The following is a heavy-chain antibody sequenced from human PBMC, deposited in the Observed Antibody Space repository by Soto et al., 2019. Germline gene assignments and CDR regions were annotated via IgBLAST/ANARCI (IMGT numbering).Heavy chain of an antibody. V-gene: IGHV3-23*01. D-gene: IGHD2-21*01. J-gene: IGHJ4*02. Sequence: DVQLLESGGGLVQPGGSLRLSCAASGFTFRHYAMSWVRQAPGKGLEWVSLISGSGDSTYYTDSVKGRFTMSRDNSKGTLNLQMDSLRVEDTAIYHCARDLVAKPDYWGQGTLVTVSS. CDR1: GFTFRHYA. CDR3: ARDLVAKPDY. CDR2: ISGSGDST.